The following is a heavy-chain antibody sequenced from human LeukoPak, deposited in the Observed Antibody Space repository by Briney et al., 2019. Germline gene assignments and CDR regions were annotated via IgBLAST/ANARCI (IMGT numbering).Heavy chain of an antibody. V-gene: IGHV1-46*01. CDR3: ARGRVYCSSTSCARHFDY. CDR1: GYTFTSYY. CDR2: INPSVGST. Sequence: GASVKVSCKASGYTFTSYYMHWVRQAPGQGLEWMGIINPSVGSTSYAQKFQGRVTMTRDMSTSTVYMELSSLRSEDTAVYYCARGRVYCSSTSCARHFDYWGQGTLVTVSS. J-gene: IGHJ4*02. D-gene: IGHD2-2*01.